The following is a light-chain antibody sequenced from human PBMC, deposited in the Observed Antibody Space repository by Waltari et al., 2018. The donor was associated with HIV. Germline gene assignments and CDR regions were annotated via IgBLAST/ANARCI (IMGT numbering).Light chain of an antibody. V-gene: IGKV1-8*01. J-gene: IGKJ1*01. CDR1: RYIDTH. CDR3: QQYHDSPRT. CDR2: GAS. Sequence: ATRMTQSPPSVSAATGDTVTITCRASRYIDTHLAWYQHKPGSAPHLLIYGASTLQKGVPPRFSGSGSGTFFSLTVTCLQSEDFATYFCQQYHDSPRTFGLGTTV.